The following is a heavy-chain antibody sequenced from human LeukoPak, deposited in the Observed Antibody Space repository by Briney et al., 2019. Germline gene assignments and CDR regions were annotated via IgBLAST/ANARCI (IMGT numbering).Heavy chain of an antibody. CDR2: INHSGGT. D-gene: IGHD3-3*01. V-gene: IGHV4-34*01. CDR3: ARGLLLRETYYDFWSGLKGFDP. CDR1: GGSFSGYY. Sequence: SETLSLTCAVYGGSFSGYYWSWIRQPPGKGLEWIGEINHSGGTNYNPSLKSRVTISVDTSKNQFSLKLSSVTAADTAVYYCARGLLLRETYYDFWSGLKGFDPWGQGTLVTVSS. J-gene: IGHJ5*02.